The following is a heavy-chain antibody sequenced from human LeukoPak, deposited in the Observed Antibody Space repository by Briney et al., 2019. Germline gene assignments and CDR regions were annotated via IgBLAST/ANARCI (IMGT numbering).Heavy chain of an antibody. D-gene: IGHD3-22*01. V-gene: IGHV1-2*02. CDR1: GYTFTGYY. Sequence: VASVKVSCKASGYTFTGYYLHWVRQAPGQGLDWMGWINPNNGGTNYAQKFQDRVYMTRDTSISTAYMELNRLRSDDTAVYYCASGPYYTTIGYSYHDYWGQGTLVTVSS. CDR2: INPNNGGT. J-gene: IGHJ4*02. CDR3: ASGPYYTTIGYSYHDY.